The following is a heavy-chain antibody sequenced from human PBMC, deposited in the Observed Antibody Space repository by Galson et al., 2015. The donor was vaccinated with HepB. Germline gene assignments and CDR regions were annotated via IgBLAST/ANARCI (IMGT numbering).Heavy chain of an antibody. J-gene: IGHJ5*01. V-gene: IGHV1-69*10. Sequence: SVKVSCKASGDSFSIYAMSWVRQAPGQGLEWMGGISPILGIPNYAQKFQDRVTITADKSTGTAFMELSSLRSEDTAVYYCARADDFRSGYRDAGTSRWFDSWGQGTLVIVSS. D-gene: IGHD3-3*01. CDR3: ARADDFRSGYRDAGTSRWFDS. CDR1: GDSFSIYA. CDR2: ISPILGIP.